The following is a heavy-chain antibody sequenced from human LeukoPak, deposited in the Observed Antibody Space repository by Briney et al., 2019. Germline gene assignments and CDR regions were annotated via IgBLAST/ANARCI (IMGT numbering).Heavy chain of an antibody. CDR2: ISANNGEI. V-gene: IGHV1-18*04. CDR3: ARVPPSGHQIFGSDY. J-gene: IGHJ4*02. D-gene: IGHD3-3*01. CDR1: GFTFTNYG. Sequence: GASVKVSCKTSGFTFTNYGISWVRQAPGQGLEWMSWISANNGEIRYAQKFQARVIMTTDTSTTTAYMELTSLRSDDTAVYYCARVPPSGHQIFGSDYWGQGTQVTVSS.